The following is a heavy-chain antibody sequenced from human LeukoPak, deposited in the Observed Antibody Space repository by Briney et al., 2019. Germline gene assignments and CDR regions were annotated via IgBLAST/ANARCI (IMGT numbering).Heavy chain of an antibody. CDR3: AREGYYYDSRADY. CDR1: GGSISSSSYY. Sequence: SEALSLTCTVSGGSISSSSYYWGWIRQPPGKGLEWIGSIYYSGSTYYNPSLKSRVTISVDTSKNQFSLKLRSVTAADTAVYYCAREGYYYDSRADYWGQGTLVTVSS. J-gene: IGHJ4*02. CDR2: IYYSGST. V-gene: IGHV4-39*02. D-gene: IGHD3-22*01.